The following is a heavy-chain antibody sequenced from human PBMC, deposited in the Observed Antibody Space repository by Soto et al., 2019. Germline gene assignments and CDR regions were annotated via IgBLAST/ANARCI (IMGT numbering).Heavy chain of an antibody. CDR3: ARGVAGTGFDL. D-gene: IGHD6-19*01. Sequence: SQTLSLTCAISGDSVSSNTAAWNWISSSPSRGLEWLGRTYYRSNWRHDYAVSVKSRITVNPDTSKNHFSLQLNSVTPDATGVYYCARGVAGTGFDLWGQGTLVTVS. V-gene: IGHV6-1*01. CDR1: GDSVSSNTAA. J-gene: IGHJ4*02. CDR2: TYYRSNWRH.